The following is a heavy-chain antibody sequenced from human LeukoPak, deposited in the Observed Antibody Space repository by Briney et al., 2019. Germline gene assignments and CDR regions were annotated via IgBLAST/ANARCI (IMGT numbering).Heavy chain of an antibody. J-gene: IGHJ5*02. CDR3: ARAGEDVVLGPAPVGGSPYNWFDP. Sequence: GGSLRLSCAASGFTFSASPIHWVRQASGKGLEWVGRITAKHATAYSATVKGRFTMSRDDSKYTTYLQMNSLETEDTAVYYCARAGEDVVLGPAPVGGSPYNWFDPWGQGTLVTVSS. CDR1: GFTFSASP. D-gene: IGHD2-2*01. V-gene: IGHV3-73*01. CDR2: ITAKHAT.